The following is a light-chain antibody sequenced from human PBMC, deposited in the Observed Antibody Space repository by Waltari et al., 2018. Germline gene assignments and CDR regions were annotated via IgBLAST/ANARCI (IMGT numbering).Light chain of an antibody. CDR3: ASRGASKV. CDR1: SSDVGASKS. Sequence: QSALTQPPSASGSPGQSVTISCTGTSSDVGASKSVSWYQLHPGQAPKLLSYEVSKRDSGVPDRCSGSKSGHTASLTVSGLQAEDEADYYCASRGASKVFGGGTKLTVL. CDR2: EVS. V-gene: IGLV2-8*01. J-gene: IGLJ2*01.